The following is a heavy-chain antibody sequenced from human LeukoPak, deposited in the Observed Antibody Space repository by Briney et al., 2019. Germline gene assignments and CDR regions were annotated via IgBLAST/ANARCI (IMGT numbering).Heavy chain of an antibody. CDR1: GFTFSSNS. CDR3: ARVVDHDYGDYYLDY. D-gene: IGHD4-17*01. V-gene: IGHV3-48*01. Sequence: PGGSLRLSCAASGFTFSSNSMNWVRQAPGKGLEWVSYISSGSGTIYYADSVKGRLTISRDNSKNTLYLQMNSLRAEDTAVYYCARVVDHDYGDYYLDYWGQGTLVTVSS. J-gene: IGHJ4*02. CDR2: ISSGSGTI.